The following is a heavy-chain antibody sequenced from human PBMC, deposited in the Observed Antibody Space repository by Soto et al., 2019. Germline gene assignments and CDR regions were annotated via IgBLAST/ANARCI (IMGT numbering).Heavy chain of an antibody. D-gene: IGHD3-22*01. J-gene: IGHJ5*02. CDR3: ARVEDYFDSSGYNH. CDR1: GYSFTNYG. CDR2: ISYNGNT. Sequence: ASVKVSCKASGYSFTNYGITWVRQAPGQGLEWMGWISYNGNTNYAQNLQGRVTMTTDTSTNTAYMELRGLSSDDTAVYYCARVEDYFDSSGYNHWGQGNLVTVSS. V-gene: IGHV1-18*04.